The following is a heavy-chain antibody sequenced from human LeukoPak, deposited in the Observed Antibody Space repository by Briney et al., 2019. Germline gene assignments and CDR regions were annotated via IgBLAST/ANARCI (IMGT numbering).Heavy chain of an antibody. V-gene: IGHV4-59*01. CDR2: IYYSGST. D-gene: IGHD3-3*01. Sequence: SETLSLTCTVSGGSISSYYWSWIRQPPGKGLEWIGYIYYSGSTNYNPSLKSRVTISVDTSKNQFSLKLSSVTAADTAVYYCATSAYDFWSGYPLLFDWGQGTLVTVSS. CDR1: GGSISSYY. J-gene: IGHJ4*02. CDR3: ATSAYDFWSGYPLLFD.